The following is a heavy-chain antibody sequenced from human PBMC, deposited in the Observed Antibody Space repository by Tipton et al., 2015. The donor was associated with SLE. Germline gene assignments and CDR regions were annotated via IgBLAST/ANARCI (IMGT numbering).Heavy chain of an antibody. D-gene: IGHD5-12*01. Sequence: LRLSCTVSGGSISSSSFYWGWIRQPPGKGLEWIGSFYYGKSTFYNPSLKSRVTISVDTSTNRLSLQLSSVTAADTALYYCARLISAYDCNFDYWCQGTLVTVSS. CDR1: GGSISSSSFY. V-gene: IGHV4-39*07. J-gene: IGHJ4*02. CDR2: FYYGKST. CDR3: ARLISAYDCNFDY.